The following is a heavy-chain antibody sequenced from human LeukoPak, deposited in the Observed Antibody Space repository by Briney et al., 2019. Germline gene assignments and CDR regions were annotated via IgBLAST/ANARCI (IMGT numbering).Heavy chain of an antibody. Sequence: ASVKVSCKASGYTFTSYYMHWVRQAPGQGLEWMGIINPSGGSTSYAQKFQGRVTMTRDMSTSTVYMELSSLRSEDTAVYYCARLMLSGSYYLYYYYYMDVWGKGTTVTISS. CDR2: INPSGGST. J-gene: IGHJ6*03. CDR1: GYTFTSYY. V-gene: IGHV1-46*01. CDR3: ARLMLSGSYYLYYYYYMDV. D-gene: IGHD1-26*01.